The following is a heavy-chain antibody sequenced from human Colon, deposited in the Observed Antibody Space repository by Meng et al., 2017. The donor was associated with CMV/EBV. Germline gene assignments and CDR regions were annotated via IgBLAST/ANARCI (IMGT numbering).Heavy chain of an antibody. V-gene: IGHV3-73*01. CDR1: GFAVSSNY. J-gene: IGHJ4*02. D-gene: IGHD6-19*01. Sequence: GESLKISCAASGFAVSSNYMSWVRQASGKGLEWVGRIRTRPNGYATAYAESVEGRFTISRDDSENTAYLEMNSVRTEDTAVYYCAVLAVAEPISYWGQGTLVTAPQ. CDR2: IRTRPNGYAT. CDR3: AVLAVAEPISY.